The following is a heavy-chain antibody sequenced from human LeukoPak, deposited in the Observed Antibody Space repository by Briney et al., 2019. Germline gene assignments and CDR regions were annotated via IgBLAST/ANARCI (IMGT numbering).Heavy chain of an antibody. CDR2: VHLSGRT. J-gene: IGHJ4*02. CDR3: AREGGPYRPLDY. Sequence: SGSLSLTCGVSGGSISSTNWWTWVRQPPGEGLEWIGEVHLSGRTNYNPSLESRVTMSVDMSENLISLKLTSVTAADTAVYYCAREGGPYRPLDYSGQGTLVTV. V-gene: IGHV4-4*02. CDR1: GGSISSTNW.